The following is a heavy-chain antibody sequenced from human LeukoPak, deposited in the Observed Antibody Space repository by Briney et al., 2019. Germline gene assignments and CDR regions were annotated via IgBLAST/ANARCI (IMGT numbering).Heavy chain of an antibody. CDR1: GYTFTGYY. J-gene: IGHJ4*02. V-gene: IGHV1-2*04. D-gene: IGHD3-9*01. CDR3: ARGEQYFDWLLDY. Sequence: ASVKVSCKASGYTFTGYYMHWVRQAPGQGLEWMGWINPNSGGTNYAQKFQGWVTMTRDTSISTAYMELSRLRSDDTAVYYCARGEQYFDWLLDYWGQGTLVTVSS. CDR2: INPNSGGT.